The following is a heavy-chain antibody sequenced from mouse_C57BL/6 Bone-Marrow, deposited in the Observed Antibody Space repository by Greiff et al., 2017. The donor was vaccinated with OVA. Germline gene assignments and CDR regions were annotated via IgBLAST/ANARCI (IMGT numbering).Heavy chain of an antibody. CDR3: ASFARRG. CDR2: INPDSSTI. Sequence: AGGGVDFSRYWMSWVRRAPGKGLEWIGEINPDSSTINYAPSLKDKFIISRDNAKNTLYLQMSKVRFEDTALYYCASFARRGWGQGTLVTVSA. CDR1: GVDFSRYW. D-gene: IGHD3-1*01. V-gene: IGHV4-1*01. J-gene: IGHJ3*01.